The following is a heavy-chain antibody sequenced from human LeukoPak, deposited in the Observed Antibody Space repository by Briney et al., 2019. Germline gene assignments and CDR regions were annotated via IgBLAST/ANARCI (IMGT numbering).Heavy chain of an antibody. CDR3: AVDYGGKSGAFDI. V-gene: IGHV3-74*01. Sequence: GGSLRLSCAASGFTFSSYWMRWVRQAPGKGLVWVSRINSDGSSTSYADSVKGRFTISRDNAKNTLYLQMNSLRAEDTAVYYCAVDYGGKSGAFDIWGQGTMVTVSS. CDR1: GFTFSSYW. CDR2: INSDGSST. J-gene: IGHJ3*02. D-gene: IGHD4-23*01.